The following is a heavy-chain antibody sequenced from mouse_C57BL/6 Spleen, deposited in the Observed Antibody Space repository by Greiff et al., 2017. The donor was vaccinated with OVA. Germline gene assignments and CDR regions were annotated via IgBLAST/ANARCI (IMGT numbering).Heavy chain of an antibody. J-gene: IGHJ2*01. D-gene: IGHD1-1*01. V-gene: IGHV1-26*01. CDR2: INPNNGGT. Sequence: VQLKQSGPELVKPGASVKISCKASGYTFTDYYMNWVKQSHGKSLEWIGDINPNNGGTSYNQKFKGKATLTVDKSSSTAYMELRSLTSEDSAVYYCARETVVASFDYWGQGTTLTVSS. CDR3: ARETVVASFDY. CDR1: GYTFTDYY.